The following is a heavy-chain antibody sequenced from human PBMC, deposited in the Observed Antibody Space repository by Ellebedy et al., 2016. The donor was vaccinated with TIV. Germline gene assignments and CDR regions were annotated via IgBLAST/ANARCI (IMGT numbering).Heavy chain of an antibody. V-gene: IGHV3-21*01. CDR1: AFTFSSYS. Sequence: GGSLRLXXAASAFTFSSYSMNWVRQAPGKGLEWVSSITSSGAYIYYADSVKGRFSISRDNAKNSLYLQLDSLRAEDTAVYYCASDPYSGSYGADYYYDMDIWGKGTTVTVSS. CDR3: ASDPYSGSYGADYYYDMDI. CDR2: ITSSGAYI. J-gene: IGHJ6*03. D-gene: IGHD6-13*01.